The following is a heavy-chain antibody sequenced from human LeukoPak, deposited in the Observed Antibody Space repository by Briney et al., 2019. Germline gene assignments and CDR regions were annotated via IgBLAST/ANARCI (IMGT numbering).Heavy chain of an antibody. V-gene: IGHV3-48*01. CDR3: ARDPSRLQDYYYYGMDV. CDR2: ISSTSSTI. J-gene: IGHJ6*02. CDR1: GFTFSSYG. Sequence: GGSLRLSCAASGFTFSSYGMNWVRQAPGKALEWVSYISSTSSTIFYADSVKGRFTISRDNAKNSLYLQMNSLRAEDTAVYYCARDPSRLQDYYYYGMDVWGQGTTVTVSS.